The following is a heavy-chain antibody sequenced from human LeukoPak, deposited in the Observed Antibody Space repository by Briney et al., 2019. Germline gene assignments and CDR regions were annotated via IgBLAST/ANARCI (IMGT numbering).Heavy chain of an antibody. J-gene: IGHJ4*02. D-gene: IGHD3-10*01. CDR3: ARLGPGGHGEFDY. V-gene: IGHV4-34*01. Sequence: SETLSLTCAVYGGSFSGYYWSWIRQPPGKGLEWIGEINHSGSTYYNPSLKSRVTISVDTSKNQFSLKLSSVTAADTAVYYCARLGPGGHGEFDYWGQGTLVTVSS. CDR1: GGSFSGYY. CDR2: INHSGST.